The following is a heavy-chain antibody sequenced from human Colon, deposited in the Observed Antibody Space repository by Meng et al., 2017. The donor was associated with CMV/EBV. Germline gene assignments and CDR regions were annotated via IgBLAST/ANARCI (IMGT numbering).Heavy chain of an antibody. Sequence: LNLSCAASGFIFTDSTMHWVRQAPGTGLEWVGRIRTKSKNYATALASSVKGRFTISRDDLSNTTYLQMNRLKIEDTAVYYCTRLLDPWGQGTLVTVSS. CDR3: TRLLDP. J-gene: IGHJ5*02. CDR1: GFIFTDST. CDR2: IRTKSKNYAT. V-gene: IGHV3-73*01.